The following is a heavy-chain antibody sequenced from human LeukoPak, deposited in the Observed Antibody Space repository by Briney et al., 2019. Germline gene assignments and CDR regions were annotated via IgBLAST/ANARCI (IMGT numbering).Heavy chain of an antibody. J-gene: IGHJ3*02. V-gene: IGHV6-1*01. CDR1: GDSVSTNSAA. D-gene: IGHD2-21*01. Sequence: SQTLSLTCAISGDSVSTNSAAWNWIRQSPSRGLEWLGRTFYRSKWFNDYAVSVKSRITINPDTSKNQFSLQLNSVTPEDTAVYYCARGGDAVVIDPFDIWGQGTMVTVSS. CDR2: TFYRSKWFN. CDR3: ARGGDAVVIDPFDI.